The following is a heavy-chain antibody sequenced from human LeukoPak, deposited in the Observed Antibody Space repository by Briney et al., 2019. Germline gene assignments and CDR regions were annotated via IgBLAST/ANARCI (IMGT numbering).Heavy chain of an antibody. CDR1: GFTFSSYA. Sequence: QTGGSLRLSCAASGFTFSSYAMSWVRQAPGKGLEWVSAISGSGGSTYYADSVKGRFTISRDNSKNTLYLQMNSLRAEDTAVYYCAKVSIKLGDAFDIWGQGTMVTVSS. CDR3: AKVSIKLGDAFDI. J-gene: IGHJ3*02. V-gene: IGHV3-23*01. CDR2: ISGSGGST. D-gene: IGHD7-27*01.